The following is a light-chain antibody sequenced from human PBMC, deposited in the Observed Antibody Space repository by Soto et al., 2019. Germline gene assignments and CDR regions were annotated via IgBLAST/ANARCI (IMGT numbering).Light chain of an antibody. CDR2: AAS. CDR3: QQLTSYPRST. J-gene: IGKJ5*01. CDR1: QGISNY. V-gene: IGKV1-9*01. Sequence: DIQLTQSPSFLSASVGDRVTITFRASQGISNYLAWYQQRPGKAPKLLIYAASTLQTGVPSRFSGSPSGTEFTLTISSLQPEDFATYHCQQLTSYPRSTFGQGTRLEI.